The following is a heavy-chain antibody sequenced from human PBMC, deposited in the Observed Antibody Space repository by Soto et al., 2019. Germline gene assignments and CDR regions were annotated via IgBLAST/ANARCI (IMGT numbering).Heavy chain of an antibody. D-gene: IGHD2-21*02. Sequence: GGSLRLSCAASGFTFSSYGMHWVRQAPGKGLEWVAVISYDGSNKYYADSVKGRFTISRDNSKNTLYLQMNSLRAEDTAVYYCAKARGDYYLMGWFDPWGQGTLVTVSS. CDR3: AKARGDYYLMGWFDP. V-gene: IGHV3-30*18. J-gene: IGHJ5*02. CDR1: GFTFSSYG. CDR2: ISYDGSNK.